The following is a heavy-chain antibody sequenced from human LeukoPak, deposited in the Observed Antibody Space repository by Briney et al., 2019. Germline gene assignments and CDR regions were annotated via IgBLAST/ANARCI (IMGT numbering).Heavy chain of an antibody. Sequence: ASVKVSCKVSGYTLTVLAIHWVRQAPGTGLERMGGFDPEDVETIYAQRFQGRVTMTEDKSIDTAYMEMRSLRSEDTAVYYCATWSGSYYYYWGQGTLVTVSS. J-gene: IGHJ4*02. V-gene: IGHV1-24*01. D-gene: IGHD3-10*01. CDR1: GYTLTVLA. CDR3: ATWSGSYYYY. CDR2: FDPEDVET.